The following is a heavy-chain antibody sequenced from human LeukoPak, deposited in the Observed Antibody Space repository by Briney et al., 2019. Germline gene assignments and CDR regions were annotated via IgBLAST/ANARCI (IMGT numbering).Heavy chain of an antibody. CDR2: ISAYKGNT. V-gene: IGHV1-18*01. CDR1: GYTFTSYG. Sequence: ASVKVSCKASGYTFTSYGISWMRQAPGQGLEWMGWISAYKGNTNYAQKLQGRVTMTTDTSTSTAYMELRSLRSDDTAVYYCAIIAAAGKGENYYYYMDVWGKGTTVTVSS. J-gene: IGHJ6*03. D-gene: IGHD6-13*01. CDR3: AIIAAAGKGENYYYYMDV.